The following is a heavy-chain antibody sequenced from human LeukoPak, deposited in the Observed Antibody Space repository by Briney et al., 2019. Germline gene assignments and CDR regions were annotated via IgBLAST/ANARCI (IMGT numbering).Heavy chain of an antibody. Sequence: GGSLRLSCAASGFTFSSYSMNWVRQAPGMGLEWVSSISSSSSYICYADSVKGRFTISRDNAKNSLYLQMNSLRAEDTAVYYCARDFYSGTYYEGRTVDYWGQGTLVTVSS. V-gene: IGHV3-21*01. CDR1: GFTFSSYS. J-gene: IGHJ4*02. D-gene: IGHD1-26*01. CDR2: ISSSSSYI. CDR3: ARDFYSGTYYEGRTVDY.